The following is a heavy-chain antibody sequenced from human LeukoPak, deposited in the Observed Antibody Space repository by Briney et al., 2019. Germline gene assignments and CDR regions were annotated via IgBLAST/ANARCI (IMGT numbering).Heavy chain of an antibody. D-gene: IGHD5-18*01. Sequence: PGGSLRLSCAASGFTFSGSAMHWVRQASGKGLEWVGRIRSKANSYATAYAASVKGRFTISRDDSKNTAYLQMNSLKTEDTAVYYCTRQLMDTDPRDYYYYYMDVWGKGTTVTVSS. CDR2: IRSKANSYAT. V-gene: IGHV3-73*01. CDR3: TRQLMDTDPRDYYYYYMDV. J-gene: IGHJ6*03. CDR1: GFTFSGSA.